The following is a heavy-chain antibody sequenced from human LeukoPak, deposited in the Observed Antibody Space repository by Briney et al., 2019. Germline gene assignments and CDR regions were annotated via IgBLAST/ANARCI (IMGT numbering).Heavy chain of an antibody. J-gene: IGHJ4*02. CDR1: GFTFSSYA. V-gene: IGHV3-23*01. CDR2: ISDSGGRT. D-gene: IGHD3-3*01. Sequence: GGSLRLSCAASGFTFSSYAMGWVRQAPGKGLEWVSGISDSGGRTYYADSVKGRFTISRDNSKNTVYLQMDSLRAEDTAVYYCAKDPIFGVVINYFDYWGQGTLVTVSS. CDR3: AKDPIFGVVINYFDY.